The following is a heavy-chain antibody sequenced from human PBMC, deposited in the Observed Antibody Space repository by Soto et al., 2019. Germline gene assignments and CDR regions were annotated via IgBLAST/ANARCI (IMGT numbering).Heavy chain of an antibody. V-gene: IGHV4-30-2*01. Sequence: PSETLSLTCAVSGGSISSGGYSWSWIRQPPGKGLEWIGYIYHSGSTYYNPSLKSRVTISVDRSKNQFSLKLSSVTAADTAVYYCARHPYDILTGYLPQPYFDYWGQGTLVTVSS. CDR3: ARHPYDILTGYLPQPYFDY. D-gene: IGHD3-9*01. CDR2: IYHSGST. CDR1: GGSISSGGYS. J-gene: IGHJ4*02.